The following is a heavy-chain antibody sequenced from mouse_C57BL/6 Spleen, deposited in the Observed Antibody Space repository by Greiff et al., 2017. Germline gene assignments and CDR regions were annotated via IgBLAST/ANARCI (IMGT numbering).Heavy chain of an antibody. V-gene: IGHV5-16*01. Sequence: EVQVVESEGGLVQPGSSMKLSCTASGFTFSDYYMAWVRQVPEKGLEWVANINYDGSSTYYLDSLKSRFIISRDNAKNILYLQMSSLKSEDTATYYCARDNGDFDVWGTGTTVTVSS. CDR2: INYDGSST. J-gene: IGHJ1*03. CDR1: GFTFSDYY. CDR3: ARDNGDFDV.